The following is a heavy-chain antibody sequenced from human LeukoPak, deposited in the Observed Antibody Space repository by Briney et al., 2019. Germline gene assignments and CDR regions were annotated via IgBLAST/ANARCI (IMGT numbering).Heavy chain of an antibody. CDR2: IYSGGST. CDR3: ARGPYCSGGSCYNWFDP. D-gene: IGHD2-15*01. J-gene: IGHJ5*02. Sequence: GGSLRLSCAASGFTVSSNYMSWVRQAPGKGLEWVSVIYSGGSTYYADSVKGRFTISRDNSKNTLCLQMNSLRAEDTAVYYCARGPYCSGGSCYNWFDPWGQGTLVTVSS. V-gene: IGHV3-53*01. CDR1: GFTVSSNY.